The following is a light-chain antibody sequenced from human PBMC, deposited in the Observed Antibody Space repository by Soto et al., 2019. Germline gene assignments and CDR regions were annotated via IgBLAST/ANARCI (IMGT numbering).Light chain of an antibody. CDR2: GAS. CDR3: QQYNNWPGT. Sequence: IVMTQSPATLSMSPGERATLSCRASQSLNRDLAWYQQKPGQSPRLLIFGASIRATGIPARFSGSGSGTEFTLTIGSLQSEDCALYYCQQYNNWPGTFGQGT. CDR1: QSLNRD. J-gene: IGKJ1*01. V-gene: IGKV3-15*01.